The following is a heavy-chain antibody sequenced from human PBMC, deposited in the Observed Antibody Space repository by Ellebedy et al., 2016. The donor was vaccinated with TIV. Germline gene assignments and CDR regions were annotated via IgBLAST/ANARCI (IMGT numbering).Heavy chain of an antibody. CDR2: IYYSGST. J-gene: IGHJ4*02. CDR3: ARHGRLPDY. Sequence: GSLRLSCTVSGGSISSYYWSWIRQPAGKGLEWIGYIYYSGSTNYNPSLKSRVTILVDTSKNQFSLKLSSVTAADTAVYYCARHGRLPDYWGQGTLVTVS. D-gene: IGHD5-18*01. V-gene: IGHV4-59*08. CDR1: GGSISSYY.